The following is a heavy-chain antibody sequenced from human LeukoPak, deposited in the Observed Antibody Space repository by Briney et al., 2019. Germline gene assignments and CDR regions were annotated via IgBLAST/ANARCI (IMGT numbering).Heavy chain of an antibody. CDR3: ARGGSSYNDEHEEFDY. V-gene: IGHV1-8*01. Sequence: ASVKVSCKASGYTFTSHDINWVRQATGQGLEWMGWMNPNSGYTGYEQKFQGRVTMTSGTSTSTAYMELSSLRSEDTAVYSCARGGSSYNDEHEEFDYWGQGTVVTVSS. D-gene: IGHD3-22*01. J-gene: IGHJ4*02. CDR2: MNPNSGYT. CDR1: GYTFTSHD.